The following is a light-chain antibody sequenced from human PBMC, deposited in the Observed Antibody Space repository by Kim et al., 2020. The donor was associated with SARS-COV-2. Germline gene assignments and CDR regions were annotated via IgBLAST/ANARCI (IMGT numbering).Light chain of an antibody. Sequence: SASVRDRVTITCRASQSISTYLNWYQQKPGKVPKLLIYAASSLQSGVPSRFTGSGSGKDFTLTITSLQPEDFATYYCQQSYSAPYTFGQGTKLEI. CDR2: AAS. CDR1: QSISTY. J-gene: IGKJ2*01. CDR3: QQSYSAPYT. V-gene: IGKV1-39*01.